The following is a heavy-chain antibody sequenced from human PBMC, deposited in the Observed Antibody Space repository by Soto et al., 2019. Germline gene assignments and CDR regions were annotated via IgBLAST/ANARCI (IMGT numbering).Heavy chain of an antibody. V-gene: IGHV4-39*01. J-gene: IGHJ3*02. CDR1: GGSISSSIYY. Sequence: AETLPLTCTVSGGSISSSIYYWGWIREPRGKGLEWIGSIYYSGSTYYNPSLKSRVTISVDTPKNQFSLKLSSVTAADTAVYYCARGDYGDSAFDIWGQGTMVT. CDR3: ARGDYGDSAFDI. CDR2: IYYSGST. D-gene: IGHD4-17*01.